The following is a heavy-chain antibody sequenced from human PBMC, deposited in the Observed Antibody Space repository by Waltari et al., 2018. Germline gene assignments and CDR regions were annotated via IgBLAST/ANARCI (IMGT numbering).Heavy chain of an antibody. V-gene: IGHV3-33*06. Sequence: QVQLVESGGGVVQPGRSLRLSCAASGFTFSSYGMHWLWPAPGKGLEWVAGIWYDGSNKYYADSVKGRFTISRDNSKNTLYLQMNSLRAEDTAVYYCAKDGQEMATIVDAFDIWGQGTMVTVSS. J-gene: IGHJ3*02. CDR1: GFTFSSYG. CDR3: AKDGQEMATIVDAFDI. CDR2: IWYDGSNK. D-gene: IGHD5-12*01.